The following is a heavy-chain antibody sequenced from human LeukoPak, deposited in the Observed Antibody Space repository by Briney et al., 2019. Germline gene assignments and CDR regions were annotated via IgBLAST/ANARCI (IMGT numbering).Heavy chain of an antibody. J-gene: IGHJ4*02. V-gene: IGHV3-49*03. CDR2: IRSEAYGGTT. D-gene: IGHD6-19*01. CDR1: GFTFGDYA. Sequence: PGGSLRLSCTTSGFTFGDYAMSWFREAPGKGLDLVGFIRSEAYGGTTEYAASVKGRFTISRDDSESLAYLQMTSLKIEDTAVYYCTKGWGDYWGRGTLVTVSS. CDR3: TKGWGDY.